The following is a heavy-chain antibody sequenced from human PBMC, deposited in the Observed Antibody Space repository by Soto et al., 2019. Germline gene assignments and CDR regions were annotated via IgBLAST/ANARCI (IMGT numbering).Heavy chain of an antibody. CDR3: ARSEEDSDYYYYGMDV. J-gene: IGHJ6*02. Sequence: TLSLTFVGSGATVSSNSVAWNWFRQSPCRGLEWLGRTYYRSRWYSDYAVSVRSRIDINADTSKNQVSLQLNSVTPEDTAVYYCARSEEDSDYYYYGMDVWGQGTPVTVSS. CDR2: TYYRSRWYS. CDR1: GATVSSNSVA. V-gene: IGHV6-1*01. D-gene: IGHD2-15*01.